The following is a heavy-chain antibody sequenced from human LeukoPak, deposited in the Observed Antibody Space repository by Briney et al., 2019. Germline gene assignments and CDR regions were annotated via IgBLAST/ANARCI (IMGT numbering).Heavy chain of an antibody. J-gene: IGHJ6*02. CDR2: INHSGST. CDR3: ARGPLIATVTNYYYYYGMDV. CDR1: GGSFSGYY. Sequence: PSETLSLTCAVYGGSFSGYYWSWIRQPPGKGLEWIGEINHSGSTNYNPYLKSRVTISVDTSKNQFSLKLSSVTAADTAVYYCARGPLIATVTNYYYYYGMDVWGQGTTVTVSS. D-gene: IGHD4-17*01. V-gene: IGHV4-34*01.